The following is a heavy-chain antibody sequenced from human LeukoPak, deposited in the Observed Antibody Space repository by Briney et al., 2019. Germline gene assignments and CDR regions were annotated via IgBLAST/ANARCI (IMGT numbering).Heavy chain of an antibody. CDR2: ISGSGGST. J-gene: IGHJ3*02. CDR3: AKGGYCSSTSCYGVDAFDI. CDR1: GFTFSSYA. D-gene: IGHD2-2*01. Sequence: PGGSLRLSCGASGFTFSSYAMSWVRQAPGKGLEWVSAISGSGGSTYYADSVKGRFTISRDNSKNTLYLQMNSLRAEDTAVYYCAKGGYCSSTSCYGVDAFDIWGQGTMVTVSS. V-gene: IGHV3-23*01.